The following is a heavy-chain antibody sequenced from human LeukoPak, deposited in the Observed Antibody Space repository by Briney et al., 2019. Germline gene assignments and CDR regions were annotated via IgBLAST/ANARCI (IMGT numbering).Heavy chain of an antibody. CDR2: IVVGSGNT. J-gene: IGHJ4*02. Sequence: ASVKVSCKASGFTFSNSAMQWVRQARGQRLEWIGWIVVGSGNTNYAQKFQERVTITRDMSSSTAYMELSSLRSEDTAVYYCAADVIYESDWGQGTLVTVSS. CDR3: AADVIYESD. CDR1: GFTFSNSA. D-gene: IGHD2/OR15-2a*01. V-gene: IGHV1-58*02.